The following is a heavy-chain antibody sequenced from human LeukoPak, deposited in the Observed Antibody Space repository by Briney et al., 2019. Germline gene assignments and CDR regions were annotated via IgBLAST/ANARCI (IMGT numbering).Heavy chain of an antibody. V-gene: IGHV4-59*01. D-gene: IGHD4-17*01. CDR1: GGSISSYY. J-gene: IGHJ4*02. CDR3: ARGDGDYGLIDY. CDR2: IYYSGST. Sequence: SETLSPTCTVSGGSISSYYWSWIRQPPGKGLEWIGYIYYSGSTNYNPSLKSRVTISVDTSKNQFSLKLSSVTAADTAVYYCARGDGDYGLIDYWGQGTLVTVSS.